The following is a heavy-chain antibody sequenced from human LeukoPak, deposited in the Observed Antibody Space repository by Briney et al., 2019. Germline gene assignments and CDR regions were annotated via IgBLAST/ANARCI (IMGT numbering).Heavy chain of an antibody. CDR3: ARARNPGCSGYDDAFDI. J-gene: IGHJ3*02. CDR2: INPNSGGT. Sequence: GASVKVSCKASGYTFTGYYMHWVRQAPGQGLEWMGWINPNSGGTNYAQKFQGRVTMTRDTSISTAYMELSRLRSDDTAVYYCARARNPGCSGYDDAFDIWGQGTMVTVSS. D-gene: IGHD5-12*01. V-gene: IGHV1-2*02. CDR1: GYTFTGYY.